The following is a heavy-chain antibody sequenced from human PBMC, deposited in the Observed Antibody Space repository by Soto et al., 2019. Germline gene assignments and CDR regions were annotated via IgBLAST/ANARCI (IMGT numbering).Heavy chain of an antibody. CDR2: ISSRPNSYAT. CDR3: TRACSCGSCYSTSDFDY. V-gene: IGHV3-73*02. J-gene: IGHJ4*02. CDR1: GFRFTGSA. Sequence: EVVLVESGGGLVQPGGSLKLSCAASGFRFTGSAIHWVRQAPGKGLEWVGRISSRPNSYATAYAGSLKGRVTISRDDSQNTSYLQEKSLKSEDTAVYFCTRACSCGSCYSTSDFDYWGQGTLVTVSS. D-gene: IGHD2-15*01.